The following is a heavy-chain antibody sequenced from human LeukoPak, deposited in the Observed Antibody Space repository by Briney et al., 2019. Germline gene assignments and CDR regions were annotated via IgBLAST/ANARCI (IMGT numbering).Heavy chain of an antibody. CDR1: GGSISSNNW. Sequence: SETLSLTCAVSGGSISSNNWWNWVRQPPGKGLEWIGYIYYSGSTNYNPSLKSRVTISVDTSKNQFSLKLSSVTAADTAVYYCARISFYSVDYWGQGTLVTVSS. V-gene: IGHV4-4*02. CDR3: ARISFYSVDY. J-gene: IGHJ4*02. D-gene: IGHD2-15*01. CDR2: IYYSGST.